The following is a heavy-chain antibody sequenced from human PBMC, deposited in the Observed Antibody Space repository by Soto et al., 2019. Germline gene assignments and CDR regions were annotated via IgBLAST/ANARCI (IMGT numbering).Heavy chain of an antibody. Sequence: QVQLQESGPGPVKPSGTLSLTCAVSAGSISSSNWWSWVRQPPGKGLEWIGEIYHSGSTNYNPSLKTRVXXSXDXXKNQFSLKLRSVTAADTAVYYCARATPHASYGMDVWGQGTTVAVSS. CDR1: AGSISSSNW. D-gene: IGHD1-1*01. CDR3: ARATPHASYGMDV. V-gene: IGHV4-4*02. CDR2: IYHSGST. J-gene: IGHJ6*02.